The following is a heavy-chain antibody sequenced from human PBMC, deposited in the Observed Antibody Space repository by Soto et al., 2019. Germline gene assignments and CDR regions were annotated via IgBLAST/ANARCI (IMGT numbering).Heavy chain of an antibody. Sequence: QITLKESGPTLVKPTQPLTLTCTFSGFSLSSTRVAVGWIRQPPGKALEWLALIYWDDDKRYSPFLKSRLTIAKDTSKNQLVLTMTNMDPVDTATYYCAHSVVAGLGYYFDYWGQGTLVTVSS. V-gene: IGHV2-5*02. CDR1: GFSLSSTRVA. J-gene: IGHJ4*02. D-gene: IGHD6-19*01. CDR3: AHSVVAGLGYYFDY. CDR2: IYWDDDK.